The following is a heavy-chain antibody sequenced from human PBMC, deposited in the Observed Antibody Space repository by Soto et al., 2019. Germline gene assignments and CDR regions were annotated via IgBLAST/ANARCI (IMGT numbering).Heavy chain of an antibody. Sequence: QVQLVQSGAEVKKPGSSVKVSCKASGGTFSSYAISWVRQAPGQGLEWMGGIIPIFGTANYAQKFQGRVTITADESTSTAYMELSSLSSEETAVYYCARQDSNSGYDLYYYGMDVWGQGTTVTVSS. V-gene: IGHV1-69*12. CDR3: ARQDSNSGYDLYYYGMDV. J-gene: IGHJ6*02. CDR2: IIPIFGTA. D-gene: IGHD5-12*01. CDR1: GGTFSSYA.